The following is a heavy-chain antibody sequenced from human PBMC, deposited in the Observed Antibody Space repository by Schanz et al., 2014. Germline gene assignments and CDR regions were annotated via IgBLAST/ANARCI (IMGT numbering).Heavy chain of an antibody. CDR2: INPSSGTT. D-gene: IGHD2-2*01. V-gene: IGHV1-46*03. CDR1: GYSFTDYA. J-gene: IGHJ4*02. CDR3: ARGGFLDSTSFDS. Sequence: QVQLVQSGVEVKRPGASVRVSCKASGYSFTDYAIHWVRQAPGQGLEWMGKINPSSGTTRIAQNFQGRLTVTSDTSTSTVNMELSSLRSEDTAVYYCARGGFLDSTSFDSWGQGTLVTVSS.